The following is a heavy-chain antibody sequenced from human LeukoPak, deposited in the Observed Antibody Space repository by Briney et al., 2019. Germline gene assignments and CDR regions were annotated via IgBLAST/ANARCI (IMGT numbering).Heavy chain of an antibody. CDR2: INHSGST. CDR3: ARGQGWYSSSWYLGWFDP. J-gene: IGHJ5*02. D-gene: IGHD6-13*01. V-gene: IGHV4-34*01. Sequence: SETLSLTCAVYGESLSGYYWSWIRQPPGKGLEWIGEINHSGSTNYNPSLKSRVTISVDTSKNQFSLKLSSVTAADTAVYYCARGQGWYSSSWYLGWFDPWGQGTLVTVSS. CDR1: GESLSGYY.